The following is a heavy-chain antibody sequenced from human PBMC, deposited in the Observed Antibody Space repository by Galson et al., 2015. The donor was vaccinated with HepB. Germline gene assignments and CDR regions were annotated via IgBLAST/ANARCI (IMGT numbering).Heavy chain of an antibody. CDR1: GFTFDDYA. Sequence: SLRLSCAASGFTFDDYAMHWVRQAPGKGLEWVSGISWNSGSIGYADSVKGRFTISRDNAKNSLYLQMNSLRAEDTALYYCAKARGYYGSGSYLDYWGQGTLVTVSS. CDR2: ISWNSGSI. D-gene: IGHD3-10*01. J-gene: IGHJ4*02. CDR3: AKARGYYGSGSYLDY. V-gene: IGHV3-9*01.